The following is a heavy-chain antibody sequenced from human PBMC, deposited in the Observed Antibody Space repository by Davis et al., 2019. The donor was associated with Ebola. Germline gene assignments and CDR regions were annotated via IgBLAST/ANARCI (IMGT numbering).Heavy chain of an antibody. CDR3: ARDQKVVTIFGVDQTYYYYYYGMDV. D-gene: IGHD3-3*01. CDR1: GFTFSSYW. J-gene: IGHJ6*02. V-gene: IGHV3-74*01. Sequence: HTGGSLRLSCAASGFTFSSYWMHWVRQAPGKGLVWVSRINSDGSSTSYADSVKGRFTISRDNAKNTLYLQMNSLRAEDTAVYYCARDQKVVTIFGVDQTYYYYYYGMDVWGQGTTVTVSS. CDR2: INSDGSST.